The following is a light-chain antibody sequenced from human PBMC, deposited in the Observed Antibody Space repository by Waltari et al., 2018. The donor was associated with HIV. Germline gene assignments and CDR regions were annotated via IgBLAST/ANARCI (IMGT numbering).Light chain of an antibody. Sequence: EIVLTQSPGPLSLSPGERATHSCRATQTISNNYLPGYQQKPAQAPRLLIYGASSRATGIPDRFCGSGSGTDFSLTISRREPEDFALYYCQIYGRSPRTFGQGTKVEIK. V-gene: IGKV3-20*01. J-gene: IGKJ1*01. CDR3: QIYGRSPRT. CDR2: GAS. CDR1: QTISNNY.